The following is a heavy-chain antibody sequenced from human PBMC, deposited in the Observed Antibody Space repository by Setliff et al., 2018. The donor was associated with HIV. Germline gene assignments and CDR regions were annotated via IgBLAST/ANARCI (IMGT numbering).Heavy chain of an antibody. CDR1: GGTFSNYA. V-gene: IGHV1-69*13. J-gene: IGHJ3*01. CDR3: ARDDGGYNYAEAFDV. CDR2: IIPLFGTA. D-gene: IGHD3-16*01. Sequence: RASVKVSCKASGGTFSNYAFSWVRQAPGQGLEWMGGIIPLFGTANYAQNFQGRVTITADASTSTAYMELRSLRSDDTAVYYCARDDGGYNYAEAFDVWGQGTMVTVSS.